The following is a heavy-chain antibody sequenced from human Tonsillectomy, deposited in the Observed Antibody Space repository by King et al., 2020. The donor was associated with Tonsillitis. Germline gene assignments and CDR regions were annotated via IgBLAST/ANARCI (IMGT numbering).Heavy chain of an antibody. D-gene: IGHD2-15*01. Sequence: QLQESGPGLVKPSETLSLTCTVSGGSISGYYWSWIRQPPGQRLEYIGYIHYRGTTNYNPSLQSRVSISVDTSKNQFSLQLTSVTTADTAVYYCVSMMEPATGGNWYFDLWGRGTLVTVSS. CDR3: VSMMEPATGGNWYFDL. J-gene: IGHJ2*01. CDR1: GGSISGYY. CDR2: IHYRGTT. V-gene: IGHV4-59*01.